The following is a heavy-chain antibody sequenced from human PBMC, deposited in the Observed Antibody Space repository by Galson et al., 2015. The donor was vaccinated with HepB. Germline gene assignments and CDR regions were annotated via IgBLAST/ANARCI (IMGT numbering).Heavy chain of an antibody. CDR2: TYYRSQWYN. Sequence: CAISGDSVSSNSATWNWIRQSPSRGLEWLGRTYYRSQWYNDYAVSVKSRITINPDTSKNQFSLQLNSVSPEDTAVYYCAREDAGTHWGPNIDYWGQGTLVTVSS. CDR1: GDSVSSNSAT. CDR3: AREDAGTHWGPNIDY. D-gene: IGHD7-27*01. J-gene: IGHJ4*02. V-gene: IGHV6-1*01.